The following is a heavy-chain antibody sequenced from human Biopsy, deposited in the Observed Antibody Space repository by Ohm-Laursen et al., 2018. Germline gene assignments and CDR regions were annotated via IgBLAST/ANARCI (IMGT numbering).Heavy chain of an antibody. CDR1: TGTFNSYG. CDR2: IIPILRTT. D-gene: IGHD2-2*01. CDR3: AREAIGYQLPCDD. Sequence: ASVNVSCQAPTGTFNSYGIIWVRQAPGQGLEWMGRIIPILRTTAYAQTFLGRVTITADSPTSTVDMELTSLTSDDTAVYFCAREAIGYQLPCDDWGQGTLVTVSS. V-gene: IGHV1-69*11. J-gene: IGHJ4*02.